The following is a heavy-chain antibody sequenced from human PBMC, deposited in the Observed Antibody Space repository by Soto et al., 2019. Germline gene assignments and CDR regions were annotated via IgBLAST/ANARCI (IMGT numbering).Heavy chain of an antibody. CDR1: GGSISSYY. D-gene: IGHD3-10*01. V-gene: IGHV4-59*08. CDR3: ARHNYLLWFGEPTIYYFDY. CDR2: IYYSGST. Sequence: SETLSLTCTVSGGSISSYYWSWIRQPPGKGLEWIGYIYYSGSTNYNPSLKSRVTISVDTSKNQFSLKLSSVTAADTAVYYCARHNYLLWFGEPTIYYFDYWGQGTLVTVSS. J-gene: IGHJ4*02.